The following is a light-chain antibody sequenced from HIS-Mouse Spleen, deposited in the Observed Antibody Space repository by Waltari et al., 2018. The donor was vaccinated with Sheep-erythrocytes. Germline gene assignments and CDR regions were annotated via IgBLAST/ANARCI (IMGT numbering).Light chain of an antibody. CDR1: SSDVGGYNY. J-gene: IGLJ3*02. Sequence: QSALTQPRSVSGSPGQSVTISCTGTSSDVGGYNYVSWYQQHPGKAPKLMIYDVSKLPSVVPDRFSCSKSGNTASLTISGLQAEDEADYYCCSYAGSYTWVFGGGTKLTVL. V-gene: IGLV2-11*01. CDR2: DVS. CDR3: CSYAGSYTWV.